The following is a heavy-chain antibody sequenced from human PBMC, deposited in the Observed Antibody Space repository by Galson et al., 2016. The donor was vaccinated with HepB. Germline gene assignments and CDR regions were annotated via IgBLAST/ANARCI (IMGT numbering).Heavy chain of an antibody. J-gene: IGHJ4*02. D-gene: IGHD6-19*01. Sequence: SETLSLTCDVYGGSFSGYCWSWIRQSPGKGLEWIGDINHSGGTNHNPSLKSRVTISIDTSQNQFSLKLSSVTAADTAVYYCARGLQWRLRVWGQGTLVTVSS. V-gene: IGHV4-34*01. CDR2: INHSGGT. CDR1: GGSFSGYC. CDR3: ARGLQWRLRV.